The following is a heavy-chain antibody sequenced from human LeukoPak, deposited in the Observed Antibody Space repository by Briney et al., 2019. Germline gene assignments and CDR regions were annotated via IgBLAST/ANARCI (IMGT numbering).Heavy chain of an antibody. CDR1: GGSFSGYY. J-gene: IGHJ4*02. CDR2: INHSGST. CDR3: ARPVAPYSSSWYSWEKHYFDY. D-gene: IGHD6-13*01. Sequence: SSETLSLTCAVYGGSFSGYYWSWIRQPPGKGLEWIGEINHSGSTNYNPSLKSRVTISVDTSKNQFSLKLSSVTAADTAVYYCARPVAPYSSSWYSWEKHYFDYWGQGTLVTVSS. V-gene: IGHV4-34*01.